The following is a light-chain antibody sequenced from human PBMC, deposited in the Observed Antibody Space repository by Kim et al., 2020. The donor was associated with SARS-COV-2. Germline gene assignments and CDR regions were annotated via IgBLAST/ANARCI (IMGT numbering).Light chain of an antibody. CDR2: DVT. CDR3: SSYTSSDTRV. Sequence: QSVLTQPASVSGSPGQSVTISCTGTSSDIGSNDYVSWFQQHPGKAPNLVIFDVTDQPSGFSTRFSGSKSGNTASLTISGRQAEDEADYYCSSYTSSDTRVFGGGTKVTVL. J-gene: IGLJ2*01. CDR1: SSDIGSNDY. V-gene: IGLV2-14*03.